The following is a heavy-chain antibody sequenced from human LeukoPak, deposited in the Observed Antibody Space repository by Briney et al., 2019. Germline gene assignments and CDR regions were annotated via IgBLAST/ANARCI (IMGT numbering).Heavy chain of an antibody. Sequence: SETLSLTCAVSGGSISSSNWWSWVRQPPGKGLEWIGEIYHSGSTNYNPSLKSRVTISVDTSKNQFSLKLSSVTAADTAVYYCARRERILNNWFDPWGQGTLVTVSS. CDR1: GGSISSSNW. J-gene: IGHJ5*02. V-gene: IGHV4-4*02. D-gene: IGHD1-26*01. CDR2: IYHSGST. CDR3: ARRERILNNWFDP.